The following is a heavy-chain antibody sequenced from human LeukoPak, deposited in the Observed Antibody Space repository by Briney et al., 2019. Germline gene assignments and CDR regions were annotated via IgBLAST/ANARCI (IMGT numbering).Heavy chain of an antibody. V-gene: IGHV4-59*01. CDR3: ARDRYYYGSGRPPYYYGMDV. D-gene: IGHD3-10*01. CDR1: GGSISSYY. J-gene: IGHJ6*02. Sequence: SETPSLTCTVSGGSISSYYWSWIRQPPGKGLEWIGYIYYSGSTNYNPSLKSRVTISVDTSKNQFSLKLSSVTAADTAVYYCARDRYYYGSGRPPYYYGMDVWGQGTTVTVSS. CDR2: IYYSGST.